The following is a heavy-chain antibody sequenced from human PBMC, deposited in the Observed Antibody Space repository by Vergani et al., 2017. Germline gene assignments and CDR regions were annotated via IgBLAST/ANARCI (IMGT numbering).Heavy chain of an antibody. J-gene: IGHJ6*03. D-gene: IGHD3-16*02. V-gene: IGHV4-61*02. CDR1: GGAVNSGSNF. CDR3: ARETVVTSWDGYRFHYMDV. CDR2: TSTDGST. Sequence: QVQLQESGPGLVKPPGTLSLTCSVSGGAVNSGSNFWTWIRQPAGKGLEWIGRTSTDGSTNYNPSLKSRVTVSVDTSKTQISLRLTSVTAEATADYYCARETVVTSWDGYRFHYMDVWGKGTTVTVSS.